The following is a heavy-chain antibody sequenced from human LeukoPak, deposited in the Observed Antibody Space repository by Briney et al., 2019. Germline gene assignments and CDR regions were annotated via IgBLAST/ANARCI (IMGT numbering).Heavy chain of an antibody. J-gene: IGHJ6*04. Sequence: SETLSLTCTVSGGSISSYYWSWIRQPPGKGLEWIGYIYYSGSTNYNPSLKSRVTISVDTSKNQFSLKLSSVTAADTAVYYCARLGAPRDVWGKGTTVTVSS. CDR1: GGSISSYY. D-gene: IGHD3-16*01. CDR2: IYYSGST. V-gene: IGHV4-59*08. CDR3: ARLGAPRDV.